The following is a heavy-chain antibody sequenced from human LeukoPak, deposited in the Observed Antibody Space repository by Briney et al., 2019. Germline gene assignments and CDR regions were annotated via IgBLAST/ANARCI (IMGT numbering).Heavy chain of an antibody. D-gene: IGHD3-22*01. CDR2: IYPGDSVT. J-gene: IGHJ4*02. CDR1: GYSFTSYW. V-gene: IGHV5-51*01. CDR3: ARPYYPDSSGHYSSDY. Sequence: GESLKISCKGSGYSFTSYWIGWVRQMPGKGLEWMGIIYPGDSVTRYSPSFQGPVTISADKSINTAYLQWSSLKASDTAMYYYARPYYPDSSGHYSSDYWGQGTLVTVSS.